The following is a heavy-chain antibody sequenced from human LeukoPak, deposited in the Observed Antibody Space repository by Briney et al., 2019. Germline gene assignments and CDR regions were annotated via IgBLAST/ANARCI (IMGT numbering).Heavy chain of an antibody. D-gene: IGHD5-12*01. Sequence: GGSLRLSCAASGSYWMHWVRQAPGKGLVWVSHINSDGSWTSYADSVKGRFTISKDNAKNTVYLQMNSLRAEDSALYYCAKVRVGTSDCFDYWGQGTLVTVSS. V-gene: IGHV3-74*01. J-gene: IGHJ4*02. CDR1: GSYW. CDR3: AKVRVGTSDCFDY. CDR2: INSDGSWT.